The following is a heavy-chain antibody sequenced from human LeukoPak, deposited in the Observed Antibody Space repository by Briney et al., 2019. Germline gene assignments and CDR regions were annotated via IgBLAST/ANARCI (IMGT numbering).Heavy chain of an antibody. V-gene: IGHV1-8*01. CDR1: GYTFTSYD. J-gene: IGHJ3*02. D-gene: IGHD3-9*01. Sequence: GASVKVSCKASGYTFTSYDINWVRQATGQGLEWMGWMNPNGGNTGYAQKFQGRVTMTRNTSISTAYMELSSLRSEDTAVYYCTRSPYDILTGYYTGHDAFDIWGQGTMVTVSS. CDR2: MNPNGGNT. CDR3: TRSPYDILTGYYTGHDAFDI.